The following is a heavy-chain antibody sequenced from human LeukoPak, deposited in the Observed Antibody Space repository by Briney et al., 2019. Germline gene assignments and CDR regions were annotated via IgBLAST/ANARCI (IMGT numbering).Heavy chain of an antibody. CDR3: ASGVGIYGSGSSYRPYYYGMDV. J-gene: IGHJ6*02. CDR2: ISAYNGNT. Sequence: GASVTVSCKASGYTFISCGIIWVRRASGRGGDGMGWISAYNGNTKNAQKLQCRVTMTTDTSTSTAYMELRSLRSDDTAVYYCASGVGIYGSGSSYRPYYYGMDVWGQGTTVTVSS. D-gene: IGHD3-10*01. V-gene: IGHV1-18*01. CDR1: GYTFISCG.